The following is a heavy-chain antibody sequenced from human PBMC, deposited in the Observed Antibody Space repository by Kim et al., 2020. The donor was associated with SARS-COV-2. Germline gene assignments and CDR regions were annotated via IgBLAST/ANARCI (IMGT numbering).Heavy chain of an antibody. CDR2: VDTYTETP. CDR3: ARVSRRRLSSDWYQQENELFDP. J-gene: IGHJ5*02. V-gene: IGHV7-4-1*02. D-gene: IGHD3-22*01. Sequence: ASVKVSCKASGYTFTNYPIHWVRQAPGQGLEWMGWVDTYTETPTYAQGFTGRFVFSLDTSVNTAYLQISSLKAEDTAVYFCARVSRRRLSSDWYQQENELFDPWGQGTLVTVSP. CDR1: GYTFTNYP.